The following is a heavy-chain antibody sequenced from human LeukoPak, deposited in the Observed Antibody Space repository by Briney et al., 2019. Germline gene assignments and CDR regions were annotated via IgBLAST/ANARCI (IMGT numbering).Heavy chain of an antibody. J-gene: IGHJ4*02. V-gene: IGHV4-59*08. D-gene: IGHD6-13*01. CDR2: IYYSGST. CDR3: ARSHRSSWPSNFDY. Sequence: SETLSLTCTVSGGSISSYYWSWIRQPPGKGLEWIGYIYYSGSTNYNPSLKSRVTISVDTSKNQFSLKLRSVTAADTAVYYCARSHRSSWPSNFDYWGQGTLVTVSS. CDR1: GGSISSYY.